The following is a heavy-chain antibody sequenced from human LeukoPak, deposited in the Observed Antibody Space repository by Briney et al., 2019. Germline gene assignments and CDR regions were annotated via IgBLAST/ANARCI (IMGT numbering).Heavy chain of an antibody. V-gene: IGHV1-18*01. CDR2: ISAYNGNT. CDR1: GYTFTSYG. CDR3: ARDPDKIAAAGRGWFDP. J-gene: IGHJ5*02. Sequence: ASVTVSCTASGYTFTSYGISWVRQAPGQGLEWMGWISAYNGNTNYAQKLQGRVTMTTDTSTSTAYMELRSLRSADTAVYYCARDPDKIAAAGRGWFDPWGQGTLVTVSS. D-gene: IGHD6-13*01.